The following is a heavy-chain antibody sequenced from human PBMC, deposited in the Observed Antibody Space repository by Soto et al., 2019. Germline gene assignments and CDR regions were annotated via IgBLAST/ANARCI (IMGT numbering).Heavy chain of an antibody. Sequence: VGSLRLSCAASGFTFSGSAMHWVRQASGKGLEWVGRIRSKANSYATAYAASVKGRFTISRDDSKNTAYLQMNSLKTEDTAVYYCTSIAVAGTSGGGYYYYGMDVWGQGTTVTVSS. CDR2: IRSKANSYAT. CDR1: GFTFSGSA. J-gene: IGHJ6*02. D-gene: IGHD6-19*01. V-gene: IGHV3-73*01. CDR3: TSIAVAGTSGGGYYYYGMDV.